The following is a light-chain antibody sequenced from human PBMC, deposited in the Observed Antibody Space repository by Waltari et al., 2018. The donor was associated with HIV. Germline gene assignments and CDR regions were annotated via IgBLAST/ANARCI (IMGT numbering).Light chain of an antibody. V-gene: IGLV2-14*01. CDR1: SSDLRTYNF. CDR3: SSYTRDSRFV. Sequence: HSALTQPASVSGSPGQSITMSCTVTSSDLRTYNFVSWYQHHPGKAPKPFIYEVSRRPSGVSSRFSASKSGNTASLTISGLQADDEADYYCSSYTRDSRFVCGTGTTVTVL. CDR2: EVS. J-gene: IGLJ1*01.